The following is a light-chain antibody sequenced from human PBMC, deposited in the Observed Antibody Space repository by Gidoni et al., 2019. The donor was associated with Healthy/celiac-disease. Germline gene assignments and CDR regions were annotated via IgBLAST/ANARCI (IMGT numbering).Light chain of an antibody. V-gene: IGKV1-39*01. CDR1: QSISSY. J-gene: IGKJ4*01. CDR3: QQSYSTLSLT. CDR2: AAS. Sequence: DIQMTQSPSSLSASVGDRVTITCRASQSISSYLNWYQQKPGKAPKLLIYAASSLQSGVPSRFSGSGSGTDFTLTISSLQPEDFENYYCQQSYSTLSLTFGGGTKVEIK.